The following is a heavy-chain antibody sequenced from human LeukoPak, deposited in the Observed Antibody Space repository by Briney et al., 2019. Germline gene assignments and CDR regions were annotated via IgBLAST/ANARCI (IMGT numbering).Heavy chain of an antibody. D-gene: IGHD6-13*01. CDR1: GGSISSYY. CDR2: IYTSGST. V-gene: IGHV4-4*07. CDR3: ARSSWGYYYYYMDV. Sequence: PSETLSLTCTVSGGSISSYYWSWIRQPAGKGLEWIGRIYTSGSTNYNPFLKSRVTMSVDTSKNQFSLKLSSVTAADTAVYYCARSSWGYYYYYMDVWGKGTTVTVSS. J-gene: IGHJ6*03.